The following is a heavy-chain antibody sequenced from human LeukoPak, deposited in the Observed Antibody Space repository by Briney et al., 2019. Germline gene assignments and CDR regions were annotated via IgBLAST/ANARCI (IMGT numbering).Heavy chain of an antibody. D-gene: IGHD3-3*01. J-gene: IGHJ6*03. CDR3: ARGQSVRFLEWLSYYYYYMDV. CDR2: MNPNSGNT. Sequence: ASVKVSCKASGYTFTSYDINWVRQATGQGLEWMGWMNPNSGNTGYAQKFQGRVTITRNTSISTAYMELSSLRSEDTAVYYCARGQSVRFLEWLSYYYYYMDVWGKGTTVTVSS. V-gene: IGHV1-8*03. CDR1: GYTFTSYD.